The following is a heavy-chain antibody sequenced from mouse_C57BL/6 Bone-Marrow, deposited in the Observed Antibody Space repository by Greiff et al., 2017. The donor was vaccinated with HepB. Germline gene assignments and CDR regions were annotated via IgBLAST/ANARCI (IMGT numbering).Heavy chain of an antibody. CDR2: INPNNGGT. D-gene: IGHD1-1*01. J-gene: IGHJ2*01. V-gene: IGHV1-26*01. Sequence: EVQLQQSGPELVKPGASVKISCKASGYTFTDYYMNWVKQSHGKSLEWIGDINPNNGGTSYNQKFKGKATLTVEKSSSTAYMELRSLTSEDSAVYYCARALRGVYYFDYWGQGTTLTVSS. CDR1: GYTFTDYY. CDR3: ARALRGVYYFDY.